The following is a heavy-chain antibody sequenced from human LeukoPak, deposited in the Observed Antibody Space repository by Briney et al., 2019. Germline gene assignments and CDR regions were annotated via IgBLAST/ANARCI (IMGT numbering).Heavy chain of an antibody. V-gene: IGHV1-69*05. J-gene: IGHJ4*02. CDR3: ARDGPPLGY. CDR2: IIPIFGTA. Sequence: ASVKVSCKASGYTFTSYGISWVRQAPGQGLEWMGGIIPIFGTANYAQKFQGRVTITTDESTSTAYMELSSLRSEDTAVYYCARDGPPLGYWGQGTLVTVSS. CDR1: GYTFTSYG.